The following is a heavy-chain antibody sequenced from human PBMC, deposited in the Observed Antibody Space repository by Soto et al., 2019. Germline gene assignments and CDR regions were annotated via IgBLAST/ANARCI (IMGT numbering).Heavy chain of an antibody. CDR1: GFTFSSYA. Sequence: EVQLVESGGGLVQPGGSLRLSCAASGFTFSSYALHWVRQAPGKGLEYVSTISRNGGSTYNANSVKGRFTISRDNSKNTLYLQMGSLRTEDMALYYCAREGGSYYFDYWGHGTLVTVSS. J-gene: IGHJ4*01. V-gene: IGHV3-64*01. CDR3: AREGGSYYFDY. CDR2: ISRNGGST. D-gene: IGHD1-26*01.